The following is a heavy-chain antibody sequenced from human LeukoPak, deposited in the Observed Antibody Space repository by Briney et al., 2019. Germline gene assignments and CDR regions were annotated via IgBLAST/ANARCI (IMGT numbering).Heavy chain of an antibody. D-gene: IGHD5-12*01. CDR1: GGSISSYY. J-gene: IGHJ6*03. CDR2: IYYSGST. CDR3: ASTPYSGYDLSVYYYYYMDV. V-gene: IGHV4-59*01. Sequence: SETLSLTCTVSGGSISSYYWSWIRQPPGKGLEWIGYIYYSGSTNYNPSLKSRVTFSVDTSKNQFSLKLSSVTAADTAVYYCASTPYSGYDLSVYYYYYMDVWGKGTTVTISS.